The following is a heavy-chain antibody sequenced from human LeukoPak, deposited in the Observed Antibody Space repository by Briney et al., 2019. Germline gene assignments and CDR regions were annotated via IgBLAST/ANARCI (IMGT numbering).Heavy chain of an antibody. J-gene: IGHJ4*02. V-gene: IGHV1-18*01. D-gene: IGHD3-16*01. Sequence: ASVQVSCKASGYTFTSYGISWVRQAPGQGLEWMGWISAYNGNTNYAQKRQGRVTMTTDTSPSTAYMEMRSLRSDDTAVYYCARATGNYYDYVWGASRGYFDYWGQGTLVTVSS. CDR1: GYTFTSYG. CDR3: ARATGNYYDYVWGASRGYFDY. CDR2: ISAYNGNT.